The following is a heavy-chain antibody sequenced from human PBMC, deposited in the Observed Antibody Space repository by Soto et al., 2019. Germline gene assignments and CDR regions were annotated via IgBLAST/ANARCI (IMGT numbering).Heavy chain of an antibody. Sequence: QVQLVQSGAEVKEPGSSVRVSCKASGGTFDNFIMNWVRQTPGRGLELMGAIVPMLGTPTYAEKFKGRVTISATGSTSTMYTEVTSLRSEQTAIYCCARNGTYTASLSQEAVMVVWAQGATVSVSS. CDR1: GGTFDNFI. J-gene: IGHJ6*01. D-gene: IGHD3-16*01. CDR2: IVPMLGTP. V-gene: IGHV1-69*01. CDR3: ARNGTYTASLSQEAVMVV.